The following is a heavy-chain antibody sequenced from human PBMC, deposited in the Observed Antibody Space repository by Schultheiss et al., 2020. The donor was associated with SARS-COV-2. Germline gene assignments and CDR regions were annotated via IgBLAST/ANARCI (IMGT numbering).Heavy chain of an antibody. D-gene: IGHD1-26*01. CDR1: GGSITRYH. J-gene: IGHJ4*02. Sequence: SETLSLTCSVPGGSITRYHWSWIRQPPGKGLEWIGYIYYSGSTNYNPSLKSRVTISVDTSKNQFSLKLSSVTAADTAVYYCARGVFGSYFDYWGQGTLVTVSS. V-gene: IGHV4-59*08. CDR3: ARGVFGSYFDY. CDR2: IYYSGST.